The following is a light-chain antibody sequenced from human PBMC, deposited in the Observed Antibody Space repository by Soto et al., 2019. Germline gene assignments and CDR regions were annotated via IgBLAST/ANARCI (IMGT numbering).Light chain of an antibody. J-gene: IGKJ5*01. Sequence: EIVLTQSPGTLSLSPGERATLSCRASQSVSSSYLAWYQQNPGQAPRLLIYGASSRATGIPDWFRGSGSGTDFTLTISRLEPEDFAVYYCQQYGSSPITFGQGTRLEIK. CDR1: QSVSSSY. CDR3: QQYGSSPIT. V-gene: IGKV3-20*01. CDR2: GAS.